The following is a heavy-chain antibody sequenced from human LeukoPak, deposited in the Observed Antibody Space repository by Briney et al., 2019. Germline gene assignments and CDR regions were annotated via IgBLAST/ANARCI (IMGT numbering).Heavy chain of an antibody. J-gene: IGHJ4*02. CDR1: GGSISSYY. D-gene: IGHD5-18*01. CDR2: IYTSGST. V-gene: IGHV4-4*07. Sequence: SETLSLTCTVSGGSISSYYWSWIRQPAGKGLEWIGRIYTSGSTNYNPSLKSRVTMSVDTSKNQFSLKLSSVTAADTAVYYCARGLGVDTAMVTARRFDYWGQGTLVTVSS. CDR3: ARGLGVDTAMVTARRFDY.